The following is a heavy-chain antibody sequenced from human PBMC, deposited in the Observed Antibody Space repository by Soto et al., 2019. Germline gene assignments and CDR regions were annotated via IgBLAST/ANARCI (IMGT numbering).Heavy chain of an antibody. CDR3: ARTYSSSWSPFDY. V-gene: IGHV4-34*01. CDR2: INQSGST. Sequence: SQTLSLTCAVYGGSFSGYYWSWIRQPPGKGLEWIGEINQSGSTNYNPSLKSRVTISVDTSKNQFSLKLSSVTAADTAVYYCARTYSSSWSPFDYWGQGTLVTVSS. CDR1: GGSFSGYY. D-gene: IGHD6-13*01. J-gene: IGHJ4*02.